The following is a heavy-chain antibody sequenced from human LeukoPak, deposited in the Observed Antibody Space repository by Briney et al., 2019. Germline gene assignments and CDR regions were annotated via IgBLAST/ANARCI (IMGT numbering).Heavy chain of an antibody. D-gene: IGHD3-3*01. CDR1: GSTVSSNY. V-gene: IGHV3-53*04. J-gene: IGHJ3*02. CDR2: IYSGGST. CDR3: ARDRTIFGRGGAFDI. Sequence: GGSLRLSCAASGSTVSSNYMSWVRQAPGKGLEWVSVIYSGGSTYYADSVKGRFTISRHNSKNTLYLQMNSLRAEDTAVYYCARDRTIFGRGGAFDIWGQGTMVTVSS.